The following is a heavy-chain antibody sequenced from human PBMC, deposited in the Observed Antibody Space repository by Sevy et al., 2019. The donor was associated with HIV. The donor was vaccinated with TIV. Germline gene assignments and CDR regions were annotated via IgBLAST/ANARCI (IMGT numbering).Heavy chain of an antibody. CDR3: ITDPEYRGYDDDVINYYYYGMDV. CDR2: IKSEIDGGAI. J-gene: IGHJ6*02. Sequence: GGSLRLSCAASGFTFSSAWMSWVRQAPGKGLEWVGRIKSEIDGGAIDYAAPVKGRFSISREDSKNTVYLQRKSLKTDDTAVSDGITDPEYRGYDDDVINYYYYGMDVWGQGTTVTVSS. D-gene: IGHD5-12*01. V-gene: IGHV3-15*01. CDR1: GFTFSSAW.